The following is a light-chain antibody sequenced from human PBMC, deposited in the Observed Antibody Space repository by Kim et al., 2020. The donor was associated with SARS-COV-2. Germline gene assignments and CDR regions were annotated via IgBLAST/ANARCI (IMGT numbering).Light chain of an antibody. CDR3: LQHNSAPLT. Sequence: DIQMTQSPSSLSASIGDRVTITCRASQGIRNYLGWYQQRPGKVPKRLIYGASSLQSGVPSRFSGSGSGTDFTLTISSLQPEDVATYFCLQHNSAPLTFGGGTQVEIK. CDR2: GAS. CDR1: QGIRNY. J-gene: IGKJ4*01. V-gene: IGKV1-27*01.